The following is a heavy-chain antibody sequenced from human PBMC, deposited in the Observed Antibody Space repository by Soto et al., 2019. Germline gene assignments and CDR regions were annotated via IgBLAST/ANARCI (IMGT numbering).Heavy chain of an antibody. CDR2: IDSNGST. CDR3: AIFQLYYGLDV. Sequence: QVQLQESGPGLVKPSQTLSLTCAVSGGSVSSGGYHWSWIRQHPGKGLEWIGYIDSNGSTYYNPFLKRQVTITMDTSKNQFSLKLRYVTAADTAIYYFAIFQLYYGLDVWGQGTTVTGSS. J-gene: IGHJ6*02. V-gene: IGHV4-31*11. D-gene: IGHD2-2*01. CDR1: GGSVSSGGYH.